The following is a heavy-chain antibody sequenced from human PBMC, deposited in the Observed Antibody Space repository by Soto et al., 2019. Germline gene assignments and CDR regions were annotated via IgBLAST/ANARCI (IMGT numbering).Heavy chain of an antibody. CDR3: ARAVRAVAAVGTIDP. CDR1: GGSISSGGYY. V-gene: IGHV4-31*03. J-gene: IGHJ5*02. D-gene: IGHD6-19*01. CDR2: IYYSGST. Sequence: PSETLSLTCTVSGGSISSGGYYWSWIRQHPGKGLEWIGYIYYSGSTYYNPSLKSRVTISVDTSKNQFSLKLSSVTAADTAVYYCARAVRAVAAVGTIDPWGQGTLVTVS.